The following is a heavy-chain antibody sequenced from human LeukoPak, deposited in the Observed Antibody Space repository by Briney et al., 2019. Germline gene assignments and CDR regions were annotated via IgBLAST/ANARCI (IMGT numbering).Heavy chain of an antibody. V-gene: IGHV4-34*01. CDR3: ARRSQPALNSFDP. Sequence: SETLSLTCAVYGGSFSGYYWSWIRQPPGKGLEWIGDINHSGSTNYNPSLKSRVTISVDTSKNQFSLKLSSVTAADTAVYYCARRSQPALNSFDPWGQGTLVTVSS. CDR2: INHSGST. CDR1: GGSFSGYY. J-gene: IGHJ5*02. D-gene: IGHD1-20*01.